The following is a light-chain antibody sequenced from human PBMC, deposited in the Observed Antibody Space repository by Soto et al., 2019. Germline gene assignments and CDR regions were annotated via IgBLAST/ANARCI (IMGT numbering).Light chain of an antibody. J-gene: IGKJ3*01. V-gene: IGKV3-20*01. Sequence: EVVLTQSPNTLSLSPGERATLSCWASQSLRSSYLAWYQRKPGQAPRLLMFGASRRATGIPDRFNGSGSGTDFILTISRLEPEDVAVYYCQQLNSYPFFGPGTKVDIK. CDR1: QSLRSSY. CDR3: QQLNSYPF. CDR2: GAS.